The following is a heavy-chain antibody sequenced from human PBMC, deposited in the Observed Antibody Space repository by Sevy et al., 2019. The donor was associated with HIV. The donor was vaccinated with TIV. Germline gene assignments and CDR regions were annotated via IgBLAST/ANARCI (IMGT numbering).Heavy chain of an antibody. CDR3: ARDLALYNYYDSSGPTKY. CDR1: GFTFSSYA. Sequence: GGSLRLSCAASGFTFSSYAMHWVRQAPGKGLEWVAVISYDGSNKYYADSVKGRFTISRDNSKNTLYLQMNSLRAEDTAVSYCARDLALYNYYDSSGPTKYWGQGTLVTVSS. V-gene: IGHV3-30-3*01. J-gene: IGHJ4*02. D-gene: IGHD3-22*01. CDR2: ISYDGSNK.